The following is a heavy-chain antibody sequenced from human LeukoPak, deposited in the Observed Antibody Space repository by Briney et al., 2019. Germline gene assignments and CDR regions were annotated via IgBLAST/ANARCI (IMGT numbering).Heavy chain of an antibody. CDR1: GFSFSGYA. CDR3: AKGSRGYTNYYFDD. D-gene: IGHD2-2*02. J-gene: IGHJ4*02. Sequence: GGSLRLSCASSGFSFSGYAMIWVRQAPGKGLELVSTISGSGASTFYADSVRGRFITSKDIPSNIVYLQMNSLRAEDTAVYYCAKGSRGYTNYYFDDWGQGTLVTVSS. CDR2: ISGSGAST. V-gene: IGHV3-23*01.